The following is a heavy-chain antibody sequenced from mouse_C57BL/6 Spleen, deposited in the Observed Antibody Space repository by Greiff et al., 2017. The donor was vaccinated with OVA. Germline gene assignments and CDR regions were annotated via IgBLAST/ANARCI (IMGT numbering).Heavy chain of an antibody. CDR3: ARGEDYYYGSSHDY. D-gene: IGHD1-1*01. V-gene: IGHV1-61*01. Sequence: VQLQQPGAELVRPGSSVKLSCKASGYTFTSYWMDWVKQRPGQGLEWIGNIYPSDSETHYNQKFKDKATLTVDKSSSTAYMQLSSLTSEDSAVYYCARGEDYYYGSSHDYWGQGTTLTVSS. CDR2: IYPSDSET. CDR1: GYTFTSYW. J-gene: IGHJ2*01.